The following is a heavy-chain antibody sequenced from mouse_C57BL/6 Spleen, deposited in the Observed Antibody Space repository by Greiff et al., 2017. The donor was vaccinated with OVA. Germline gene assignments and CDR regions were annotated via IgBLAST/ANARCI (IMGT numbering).Heavy chain of an antibody. V-gene: IGHV14-4*01. J-gene: IGHJ3*01. CDR1: GFNIKDDY. CDR2: IDPENGDT. Sequence: VQLQQSGAELVRPGASVKLSCTASGFNIKDDYMHWVKQRPEQGLEWIGWIDPENGDTEYASQFQGKATITADTSSNTAYLQLSSLTSEDTAVYYCIYYGYDAWFAYWGQGTLVTVSA. CDR3: IYYGYDAWFAY. D-gene: IGHD2-2*01.